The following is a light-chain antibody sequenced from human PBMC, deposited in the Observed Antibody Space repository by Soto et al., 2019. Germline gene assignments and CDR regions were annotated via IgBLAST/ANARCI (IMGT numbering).Light chain of an antibody. CDR3: MQALQTPFT. J-gene: IGKJ3*01. V-gene: IGKV2-28*01. Sequence: DFLMTQSPVAPPVPPGEPASLSCGSCQSLLYGNGYNYLDWYVQKPGQSPQLLIYLGSYRASGVPDRLSGSGSGTDFTLKISRVEAEDVGVYYCMQALQTPFTFGPGTKVDIK. CDR2: LGS. CDR1: QSLLYGNGYNY.